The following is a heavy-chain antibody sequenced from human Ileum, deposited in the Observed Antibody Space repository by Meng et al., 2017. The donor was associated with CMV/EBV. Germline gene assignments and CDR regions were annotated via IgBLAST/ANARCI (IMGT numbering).Heavy chain of an antibody. CDR2: ISDGGGNT. D-gene: IGHD1-1*01. Sequence: LSWSASGVAFSRYGMNWVRQAPGKGLEWVAFISDGGGNTDYGDSVRGRFSVSRDNSNNMLFLQMNGLRDEDTAIYYCVIEDWNTDYWGRGTLVTVSS. CDR1: GVAFSRYG. V-gene: IGHV3-23*01. CDR3: VIEDWNTDY. J-gene: IGHJ4*02.